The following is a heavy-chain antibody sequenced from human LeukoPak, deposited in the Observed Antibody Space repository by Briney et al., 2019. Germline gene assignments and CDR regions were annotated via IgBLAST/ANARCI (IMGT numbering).Heavy chain of an antibody. Sequence: GGSLRLSCAASGFTLSNYAMNWVRQAPGKGLEWVSVVIGGSGSTDYADSVKGRFTISRDNSKNTLYLETNSLRAEDTAIYYCAKGGYDYIEIGYFDYWGQGTLVTVSS. CDR1: GFTLSNYA. D-gene: IGHD5-12*01. J-gene: IGHJ4*02. CDR2: VIGGSGST. CDR3: AKGGYDYIEIGYFDY. V-gene: IGHV3-23*01.